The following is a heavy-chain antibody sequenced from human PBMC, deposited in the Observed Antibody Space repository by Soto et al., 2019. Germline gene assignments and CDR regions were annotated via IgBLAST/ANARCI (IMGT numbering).Heavy chain of an antibody. CDR3: TGGQDTLAVNFDY. Sequence: QVQLVESGGGLVKPGGSLRLSCAASGSSFRDYYMSWIRQSPGKGLEWLSYITSSSSYTHYADSVKGRFTISRDNAKNSLYMQRNSLRAEYTAVYYCTGGQDTLAVNFDYWGQGTPVTVSS. J-gene: IGHJ4*02. CDR1: GSSFRDYY. D-gene: IGHD1-26*01. V-gene: IGHV3-11*05. CDR2: ITSSSSYT.